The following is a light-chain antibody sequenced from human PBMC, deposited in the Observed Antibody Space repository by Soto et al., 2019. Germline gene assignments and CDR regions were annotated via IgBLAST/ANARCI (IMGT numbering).Light chain of an antibody. CDR1: QDISNY. J-gene: IGKJ1*01. CDR3: QQYANLPWT. CDR2: DTS. Sequence: IQMTQSPSSLSASIGDRVTITCQASQDISNYLNWYQQKPGKAPKLLIYDTSNLETGVPSRFSGGGSGTSYVITISGLQPEDIATYYCQQYANLPWTFGRGTKVEVK. V-gene: IGKV1-33*01.